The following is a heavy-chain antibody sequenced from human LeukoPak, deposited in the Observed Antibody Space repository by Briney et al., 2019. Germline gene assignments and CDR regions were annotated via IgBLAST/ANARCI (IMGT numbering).Heavy chain of an antibody. Sequence: SETLSLTCAVYGGSFSGYYWSWIRQPPGKGLEWIGEINHSGSTNYNPSLKSPVTRSVDTSKNQFSLKLSSVTAADTAVYYCTRGQYSSSWNNWFDPWGQGTLVTVSS. D-gene: IGHD6-13*01. J-gene: IGHJ5*02. CDR1: GGSFSGYY. CDR2: INHSGST. V-gene: IGHV4-34*01. CDR3: TRGQYSSSWNNWFDP.